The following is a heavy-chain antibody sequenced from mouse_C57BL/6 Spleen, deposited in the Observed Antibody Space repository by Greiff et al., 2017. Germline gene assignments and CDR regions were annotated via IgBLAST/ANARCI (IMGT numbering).Heavy chain of an antibody. Sequence: EVKVEESEGGLVQPGSSMKLSCTASGFTFSDYYMAWVRQVPEKGLEWVANINYDGSSTYYLDSLKSRFIISRDNAKNILYLHMSSLKSEDTAAYYCARVDYGSSYDYAMDYWGQGTSVTVSS. CDR1: GFTFSDYY. CDR3: ARVDYGSSYDYAMDY. J-gene: IGHJ4*01. CDR2: INYDGSST. V-gene: IGHV5-16*01. D-gene: IGHD1-1*01.